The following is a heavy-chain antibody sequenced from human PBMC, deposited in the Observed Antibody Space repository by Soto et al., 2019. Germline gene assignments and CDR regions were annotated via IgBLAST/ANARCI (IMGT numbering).Heavy chain of an antibody. V-gene: IGHV1-69*01. D-gene: IGHD4-17*01. CDR3: ARDFLAVYGDYDGGYYGMDV. J-gene: IGHJ6*02. CDR2: IIPIFGTA. CDR1: GGTFSSYA. Sequence: QVQLVPSGAEVKKPGSSVKVSCKASGGTFSSYAISWVRQAPGQGLEWMGGIIPIFGTANYAQKFQGRVTITADESTSTAYMELSSLRSEDTAVYYCARDFLAVYGDYDGGYYGMDVWGQGTTVTVSS.